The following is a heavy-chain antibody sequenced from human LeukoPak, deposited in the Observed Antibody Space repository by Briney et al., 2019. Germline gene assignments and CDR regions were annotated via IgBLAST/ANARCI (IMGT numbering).Heavy chain of an antibody. CDR1: GYTFTSYY. V-gene: IGHV1-46*01. J-gene: IGHJ4*02. D-gene: IGHD4-17*01. CDR2: INPSGGST. CDR3: ASSVTTWSYFDY. Sequence: VASVTVSCKASGYTFTSYYMHWVRQAPGQGLDWMGLINPSGGSTSYAQKFQGRVTMTRDTSTSTVYMELSSLRSEDTAVYYCASSVTTWSYFDYWGQGTLVTVSS.